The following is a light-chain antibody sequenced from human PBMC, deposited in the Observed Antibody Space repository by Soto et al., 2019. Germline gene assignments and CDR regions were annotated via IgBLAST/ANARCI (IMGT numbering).Light chain of an antibody. CDR3: QHYNDYSYT. J-gene: IGKJ2*01. CDR2: DAS. CDR1: QTIGSW. V-gene: IGKV1-5*01. Sequence: DIQMTQSPSTLSASVGDRVTVTCRASQTIGSWLAWYQQKPGRAPKLLIFDASSLESGVPSRFSGNGSGTEFTLTISGLQPDDFASYYCQHYNDYSYTFGPGTNLEIK.